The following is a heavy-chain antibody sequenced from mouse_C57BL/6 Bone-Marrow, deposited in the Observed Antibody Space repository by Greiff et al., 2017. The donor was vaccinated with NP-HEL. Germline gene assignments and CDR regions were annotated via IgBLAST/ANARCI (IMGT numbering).Heavy chain of an antibody. CDR3: ARKSNYRYFDV. V-gene: IGHV1-4*01. D-gene: IGHD1-3*01. CDR1: GYTFTSYT. CDR2: INPSSGYT. Sequence: QVQLQQSGAELARPGASVKMSCKASGYTFTSYTMHWVKQRPGQGLEWIGYINPSSGYTKYNQKFKDKATLTADKSSSTAYMQLSSLTSEDSAVYYCARKSNYRYFDVWGTGTTFTVSS. J-gene: IGHJ1*03.